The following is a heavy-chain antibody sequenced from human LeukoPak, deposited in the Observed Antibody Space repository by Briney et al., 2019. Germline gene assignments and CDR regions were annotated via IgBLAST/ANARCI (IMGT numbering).Heavy chain of an antibody. V-gene: IGHV3-23*01. CDR2: ITGTGDRT. CDR1: GFTFSSYA. J-gene: IGHJ6*02. Sequence: GGSLRLSCAASGFTFSSYAVNWVRQAPGKGLEWVSSITGTGDRTYYADSVKGRFTISRDNSKNTLYLQMNSLRAEDTAVYYCASPPQGYYYGMDVWGQGTTVTVSS. CDR3: ASPPQGYYYGMDV.